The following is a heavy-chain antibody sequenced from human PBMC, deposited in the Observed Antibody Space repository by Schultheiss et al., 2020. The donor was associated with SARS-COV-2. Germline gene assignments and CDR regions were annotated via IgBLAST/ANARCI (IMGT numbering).Heavy chain of an antibody. CDR3: ARTVGYCSSTSCYPPDY. D-gene: IGHD2-2*01. J-gene: IGHJ4*02. CDR1: GFTFSSYS. V-gene: IGHV3-7*01. CDR2: IKPDGSDK. Sequence: GGSLRLSCAASGFTFSSYSMNWVRQAPGKGLEWVANIKPDGSDKYYADSVKGRFSISRDNAKNSLYLQMNSLRAEDTAVYYCARTVGYCSSTSCYPPDYWGQGTLVTVSS.